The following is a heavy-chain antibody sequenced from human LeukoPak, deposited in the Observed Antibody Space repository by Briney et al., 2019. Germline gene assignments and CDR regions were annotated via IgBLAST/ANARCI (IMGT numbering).Heavy chain of an antibody. V-gene: IGHV3-23*01. CDR3: AKWMVRRDFWSGAFDI. CDR1: GFTFSSSN. D-gene: IGHD3-3*01. J-gene: IGHJ3*02. Sequence: GGSLRLSCAASGFTFSSSNMHWVRQAPGEGLEWVSAISGSGYNSYYADSVKGRFTISRDNSKNTLFLQMNSLRGEDTAIYYCAKWMVRRDFWSGAFDIWGQGTMVTV. CDR2: ISGSGYNS.